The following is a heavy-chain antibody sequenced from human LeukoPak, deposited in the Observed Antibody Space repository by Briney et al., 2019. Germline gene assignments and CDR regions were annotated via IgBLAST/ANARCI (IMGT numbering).Heavy chain of an antibody. D-gene: IGHD4-17*01. CDR1: GYSISSGYY. V-gene: IGHV4-38-2*01. CDR2: IYHSGST. CDR3: ARGDYGDPIYFDY. J-gene: IGHJ4*02. Sequence: SETLSLTFAVSGYSISSGYYWGWIRQPPGKGLEWIGSIYHSGSTYYNPSLKSRVTISVDTSKNQFSLKLSSVTAADTAVYYCARGDYGDPIYFDYWGQGTLVTVSS.